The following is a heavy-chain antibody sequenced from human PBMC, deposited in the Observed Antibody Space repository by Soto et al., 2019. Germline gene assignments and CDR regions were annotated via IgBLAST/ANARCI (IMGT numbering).Heavy chain of an antibody. CDR1: GYTFTGYY. J-gene: IGHJ6*02. D-gene: IGHD3-22*01. Sequence: GASVKVSCKASGYTFTGYYMHWVRQAPGQGLEWMGWINPNSGGTTYAQKFQGWVTMTRDTSISTTYMEVDRLTSDDTAVYFCARGRRYSEDNSGFYNPYYYYSMDVWGQGTTVTVSS. CDR3: ARGRRYSEDNSGFYNPYYYYSMDV. V-gene: IGHV1-2*04. CDR2: INPNSGGT.